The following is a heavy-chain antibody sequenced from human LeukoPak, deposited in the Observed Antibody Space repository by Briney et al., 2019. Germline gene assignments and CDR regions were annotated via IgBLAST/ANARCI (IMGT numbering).Heavy chain of an antibody. J-gene: IGHJ4*02. Sequence: GGSLRLSCAASGFTFSSYGMHWVRQAPGKGLEWVAFIRYDGSNKYYADSVKGRFTISRDNSKSTLYLQMNSLRAEDTAVYYCAKDSDFWSGHPYYFDYWGQGTLVTVSS. V-gene: IGHV3-30*02. CDR3: AKDSDFWSGHPYYFDY. D-gene: IGHD3-3*01. CDR2: IRYDGSNK. CDR1: GFTFSSYG.